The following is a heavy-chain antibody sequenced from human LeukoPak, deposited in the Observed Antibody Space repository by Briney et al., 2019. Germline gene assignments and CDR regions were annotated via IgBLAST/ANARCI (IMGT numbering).Heavy chain of an antibody. CDR3: ARYEQRPGVTASDP. V-gene: IGHV3-74*01. Sequence: GGSLRLSCAASGFTFNSYWMVWFRRAPGKGLVWVSCINPDGSWTLHADSVKGRFAISRDYARNTLYLQMNSLGVEDTAMYYCARYEQRPGVTASDPWSQGTLVTVSS. CDR1: GFTFNSYW. J-gene: IGHJ5*02. CDR2: INPDGSWT. D-gene: IGHD2-21*02.